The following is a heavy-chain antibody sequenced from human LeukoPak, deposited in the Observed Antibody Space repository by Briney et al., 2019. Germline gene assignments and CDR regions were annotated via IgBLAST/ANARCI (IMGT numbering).Heavy chain of an antibody. CDR1: GGSISNSY. V-gene: IGHV4-4*07. Sequence: SETLSLTCTVSGGSISNSYWSWIRQPAGKGLEWIGRIYTSGITNYNPSLKSRVTMSVDTSKSQFSLKLTSVTAADTAVYFCARGPGEVTGESFDYWGQGTLVTVSS. CDR2: IYTSGIT. J-gene: IGHJ4*02. D-gene: IGHD2-21*02. CDR3: ARGPGEVTGESFDY.